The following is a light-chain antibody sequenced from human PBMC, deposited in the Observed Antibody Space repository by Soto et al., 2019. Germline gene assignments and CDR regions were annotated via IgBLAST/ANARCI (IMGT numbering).Light chain of an antibody. Sequence: VLTQSPATLSLSPGERATLSCRASQSVDNYLDWYQQKPGQAPRLLIYGASTRATVIPARFSGSGSGTEFTLTISSLQSEDFAVYYCQQYNNWPPLFGQGTRLEIK. CDR3: QQYNNWPPL. J-gene: IGKJ5*01. CDR1: QSVDNY. V-gene: IGKV3-15*01. CDR2: GAS.